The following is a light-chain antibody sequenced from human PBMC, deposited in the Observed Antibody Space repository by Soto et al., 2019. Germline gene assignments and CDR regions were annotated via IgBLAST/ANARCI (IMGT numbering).Light chain of an antibody. V-gene: IGKV3-20*01. Sequence: EIVLTQSPGTLSLSPGERATLSCRASQSVSSSHLAWYQQKPGQAPRLLISGASSRATGIPDRFTGSGSGTDFTLTISRLEPEDFAVYYCQQYGSSPRKFGQGTKVEIK. CDR1: QSVSSSH. CDR3: QQYGSSPRK. CDR2: GAS. J-gene: IGKJ1*01.